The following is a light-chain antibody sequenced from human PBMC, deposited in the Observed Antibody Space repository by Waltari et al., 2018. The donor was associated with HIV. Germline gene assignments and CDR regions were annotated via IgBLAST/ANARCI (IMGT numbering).Light chain of an antibody. V-gene: IGLV1-44*01. J-gene: IGLJ3*02. CDR2: SYG. CDR1: RSTIGSNT. CDR3: ATWDDSLNAWV. Sequence: QSVLNQSPSASGTPGPGVLISCSGSRSTIGSNTVPWSQQFPGTAPKLLIDSYGQRTSGVPERFSGSKSATSASLAISGLRCEDEADYYCATWDDSLNAWVFGGGTKLTVL.